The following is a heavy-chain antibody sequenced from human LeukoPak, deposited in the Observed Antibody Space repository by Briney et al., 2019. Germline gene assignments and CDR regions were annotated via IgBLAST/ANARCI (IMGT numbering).Heavy chain of an antibody. CDR2: ISTRGST. CDR3: ARGDYGGNIFEY. D-gene: IGHD4-23*01. CDR1: GDAMTDDF. Sequence: SETLSLTCSVSGDAMTDDFWSWIRQPAGKGLEWIGRISTRGSTNYTPSFKSRVTMSVDTSKKQFFLRLNSVTAADTAVYYCARGDYGGNIFEYWGQGILVTVTS. J-gene: IGHJ4*02. V-gene: IGHV4-4*07.